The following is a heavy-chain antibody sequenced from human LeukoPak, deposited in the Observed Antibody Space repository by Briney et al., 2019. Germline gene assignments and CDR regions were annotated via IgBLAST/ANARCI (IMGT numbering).Heavy chain of an antibody. V-gene: IGHV3-74*01. CDR2: INSDGSST. J-gene: IGHJ5*02. CDR1: GFTFSSYW. Sequence: GGSLRLSCAASGFTFSSYWMHWVRQAPGKGLVWVSRINSDGSSTNYADSVKGRFTISRDSAKNSLYLQMNSLRAEDTAVYYCAKGPPYGSGSYYPFDPWGQGTLVTVSS. D-gene: IGHD3-10*01. CDR3: AKGPPYGSGSYYPFDP.